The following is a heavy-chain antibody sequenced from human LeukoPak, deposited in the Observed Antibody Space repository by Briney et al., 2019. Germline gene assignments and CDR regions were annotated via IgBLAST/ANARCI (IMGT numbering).Heavy chain of an antibody. Sequence: GGSLRLSCAASGFTFSTYSMSWVRQAPGKGLEWVSIIYSGATTYYADSVRGRFTISRDTSKNTVSLQMNSLRAEDTAVYFCARLGHHYHWNLDLWGRGTLVTVSS. D-gene: IGHD3-10*01. CDR1: GFTFSTYS. CDR2: IYSGATT. CDR3: ARLGHHYHWNLDL. V-gene: IGHV3-53*01. J-gene: IGHJ2*01.